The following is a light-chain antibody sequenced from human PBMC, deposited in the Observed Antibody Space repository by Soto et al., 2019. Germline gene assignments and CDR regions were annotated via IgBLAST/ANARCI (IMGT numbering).Light chain of an antibody. V-gene: IGLV2-14*02. CDR3: SAYTARSTLV. CDR2: EGF. J-gene: IGLJ3*02. Sequence: QSALTQPASVSGSPGQSITISCTGTSSDVGGSGLVSWYQFHPGKAPKLLIFEGFKRPSGVSNRFSGSKSGSTASLTISGLQSEDEGDYYCSAYTARSTLVFGGGTKLTVL. CDR1: SSDVGGSGL.